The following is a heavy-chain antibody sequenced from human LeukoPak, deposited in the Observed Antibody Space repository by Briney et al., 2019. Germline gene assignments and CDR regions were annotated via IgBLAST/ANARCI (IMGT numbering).Heavy chain of an antibody. D-gene: IGHD2-15*01. V-gene: IGHV1-69*13. CDR2: IIPIFGTA. CDR1: GGTFSSYA. J-gene: IGHJ4*02. Sequence: SVKVSCKASGGTFSSYAISWVRQAPGQGLEWMGGIIPIFGTANYAQKFQGRVTITADESTSTAYMELSSLRSDDTAMYYCARALDHSGGGYLYYFDYWGQGTLVTVSS. CDR3: ARALDHSGGGYLYYFDY.